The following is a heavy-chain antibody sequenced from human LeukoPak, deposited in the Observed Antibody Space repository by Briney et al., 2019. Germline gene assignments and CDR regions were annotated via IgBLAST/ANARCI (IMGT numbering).Heavy chain of an antibody. J-gene: IGHJ6*03. CDR3: ARTTEGGYTYDYFYYYYKDV. CDR2: IYYSGST. D-gene: IGHD5-18*01. CDR1: GGSISSYY. Sequence: SETLSLTCTVSGGSISSYYWSWIRQPPGKGLEWIGYIYYSGSTNYNPSLKSRVNISADTAKNQFSLKLSSVTAADTAVYYCARTTEGGYTYDYFYYYYKDVWGKGTTVTISS. V-gene: IGHV4-59*01.